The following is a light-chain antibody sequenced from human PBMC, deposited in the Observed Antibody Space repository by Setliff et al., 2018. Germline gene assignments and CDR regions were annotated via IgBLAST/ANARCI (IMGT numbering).Light chain of an antibody. J-gene: IGLJ1*01. CDR2: DVT. CDR1: TSDLGGYNY. Sequence: QSALTQPASVSGSPGQSITISCTGTTSDLGGYNYVSWYQQHPGKAPKLMIYDVTNRPSGVSNRFSGSKSGNTASLTISGLQAEDEADYYCTSYTSTFNYVFGTGTKVTVL. V-gene: IGLV2-14*01. CDR3: TSYTSTFNYV.